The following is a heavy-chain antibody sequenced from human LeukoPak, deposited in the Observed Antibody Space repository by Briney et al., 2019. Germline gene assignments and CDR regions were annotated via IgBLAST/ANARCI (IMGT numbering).Heavy chain of an antibody. Sequence: SETLSLTCAVYGGSFSGYYWSWIRQPPGKGLEWIGEINHSGSTNYNPSLKSRVTISVDTSKNQFSLKLSSVTAADTAVYYCARERADGVFDYWGQGTLVTVSS. D-gene: IGHD5-24*01. CDR1: GGSFSGYY. V-gene: IGHV4-34*01. CDR2: INHSGST. J-gene: IGHJ4*02. CDR3: ARERADGVFDY.